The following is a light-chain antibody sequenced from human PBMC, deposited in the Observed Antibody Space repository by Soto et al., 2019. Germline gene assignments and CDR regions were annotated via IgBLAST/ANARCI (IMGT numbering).Light chain of an antibody. J-gene: IGLJ1*01. CDR3: SSYRSSTTFV. CDR2: EVR. Sequence: QSALTQPASVSGSPGQSITISCTGTSSDVGAYNYVSWYQQYPGKAPKVIIFEVRKRPSGVSNRFSGSKSGDTASLTISGLQAEDEADYYCSSYRSSTTFVFGTGGKVPVL. V-gene: IGLV2-14*01. CDR1: SSDVGAYNY.